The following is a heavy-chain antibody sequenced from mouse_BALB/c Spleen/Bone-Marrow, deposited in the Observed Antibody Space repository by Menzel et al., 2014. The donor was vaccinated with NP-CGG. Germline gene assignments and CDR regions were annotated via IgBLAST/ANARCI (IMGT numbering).Heavy chain of an antibody. CDR1: GFTFSSFG. Sequence: DVKLVESGGGLVQPGGSRKLSCAASGFTFSSFGMHWVRQAPEKGLEWVAYISSGSSTIYYADTVKGRFTISRDNPKNTLFLRMTSLRSEDTAMYYCARGGNYAWFAYWGQGTLVTVSA. CDR3: ARGGNYAWFAY. J-gene: IGHJ3*01. CDR2: ISSGSSTI. D-gene: IGHD2-1*01. V-gene: IGHV5-17*02.